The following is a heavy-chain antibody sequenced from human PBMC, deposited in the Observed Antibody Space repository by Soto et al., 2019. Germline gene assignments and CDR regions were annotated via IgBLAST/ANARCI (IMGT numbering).Heavy chain of an antibody. CDR2: ISSSGSTI. CDR1: GFTFSDYY. V-gene: IGHV3-11*01. CDR3: ARVGHDIVVVVAATYFDY. Sequence: QVQLVESGGGLVKPGGSLRLSCAASGFTFSDYYMSLIRQAPGKGLEWVSYISSSGSTIYYADSVKGRFTISRDNAKNSLYLQMNSLRAEDTAVYYCARVGHDIVVVVAATYFDYWGQGTLVTVSS. J-gene: IGHJ4*02. D-gene: IGHD2-15*01.